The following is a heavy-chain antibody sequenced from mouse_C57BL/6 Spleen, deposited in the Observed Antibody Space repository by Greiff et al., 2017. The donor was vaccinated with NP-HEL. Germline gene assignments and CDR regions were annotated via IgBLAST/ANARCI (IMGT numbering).Heavy chain of an antibody. CDR3: TTDYSNYERSDY. CDR2: IDPENGDT. V-gene: IGHV14-4*01. D-gene: IGHD2-5*01. CDR1: GFNIKDDY. J-gene: IGHJ2*01. Sequence: EVQLQQSGAELVRPGASVKLSCTASGFNIKDDYMHWVKQRPEQGLEWIGWIDPENGDTEYASKFQGKATITADTSSNTACLQLSSLTSEDTAVYYCTTDYSNYERSDYWGQGTTLTVSS.